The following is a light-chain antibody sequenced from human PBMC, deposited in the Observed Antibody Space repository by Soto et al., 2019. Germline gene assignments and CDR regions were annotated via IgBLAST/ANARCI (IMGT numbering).Light chain of an antibody. Sequence: DIQMTQSPSSLSSSLGDRFTITCRASQSISNYLNWYQQKPGKAPKRLIYAASSLQSGVPSRFSGTGSGTEFTFSITSLQPEDFGTYYCQQCYMGWTFGQGTKVDIK. CDR2: AAS. CDR3: QQCYMGWT. V-gene: IGKV1-39*01. CDR1: QSISNY. J-gene: IGKJ1*01.